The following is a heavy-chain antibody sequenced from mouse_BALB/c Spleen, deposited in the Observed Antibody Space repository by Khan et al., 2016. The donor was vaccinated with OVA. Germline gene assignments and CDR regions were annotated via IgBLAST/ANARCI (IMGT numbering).Heavy chain of an antibody. CDR2: INPGSGST. Sequence: QVQLQQSGGEVIRPGTSVKVSCKASGYAFTHYLIEWVKQRPGQGLEWIGVINPGSGSTNYNEKFKGKAILTADKSSSTAYMQLSSLTSDDSAVYFCARDDYGNYLYFDYWGQGTTRTVSS. V-gene: IGHV1-54*01. J-gene: IGHJ2*01. CDR1: GYAFTHYL. CDR3: ARDDYGNYLYFDY. D-gene: IGHD2-1*01.